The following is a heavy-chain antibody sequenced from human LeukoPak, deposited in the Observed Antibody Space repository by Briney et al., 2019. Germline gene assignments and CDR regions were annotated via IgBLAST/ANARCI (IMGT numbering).Heavy chain of an antibody. D-gene: IGHD2-2*01. V-gene: IGHV3-21*04. CDR2: ISGSSSYI. CDR3: ASCCSSTSCPEGFDY. Sequence: GGSLRLSCAASGFTFSSYSMNWVRQAPGKGLEWVSSISGSSSYIYYADSVKGRFTISRDNAKNSLYLQMNSLRAEDTAVYYCASCCSSTSCPEGFDYWGQGTLVTVSS. CDR1: GFTFSSYS. J-gene: IGHJ4*02.